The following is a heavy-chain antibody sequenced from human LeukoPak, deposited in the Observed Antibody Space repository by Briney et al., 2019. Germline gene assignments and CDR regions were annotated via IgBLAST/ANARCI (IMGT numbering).Heavy chain of an antibody. V-gene: IGHV3-30*04. CDR1: GFTFSIYA. Sequence: GGSLRLSCAAPGFTFSIYAMHGVPQAPGKGREWVAVISYDGSNKYYADSVQGRFTISRDNSKNTLYLQMNSLRAEDTAVYYCARDSKYCSGGSCYSWFDPWGQGTLVTVSS. J-gene: IGHJ5*02. CDR2: ISYDGSNK. D-gene: IGHD2-15*01. CDR3: ARDSKYCSGGSCYSWFDP.